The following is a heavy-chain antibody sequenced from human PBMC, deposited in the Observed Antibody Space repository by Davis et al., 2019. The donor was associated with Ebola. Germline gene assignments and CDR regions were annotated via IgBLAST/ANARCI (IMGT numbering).Heavy chain of an antibody. CDR1: GYTFTGYY. CDR3: APSGYYGSGSYPWFDP. V-gene: IGHV1-69*13. D-gene: IGHD3-10*01. J-gene: IGHJ5*02. Sequence: SVKVSCKASGYTFTGYYMHWVRQAPGQGLEWMGGIIPIFGTANYAQKFQGRVTITADESTSTAYMELSSLRAEDTAVYYCAPSGYYGSGSYPWFDPWGQGTLVTVSS. CDR2: IIPIFGTA.